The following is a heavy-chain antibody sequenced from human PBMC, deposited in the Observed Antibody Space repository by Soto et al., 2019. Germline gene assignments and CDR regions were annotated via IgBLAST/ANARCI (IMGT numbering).Heavy chain of an antibody. CDR2: IYHSGST. V-gene: IGHV4-59*01. CDR3: ARASRNYSDY. Sequence: QVQLQESGPGLVKPSETLSLTCTVSGDTITDYYWSWIRQSPGKGLEWIGYIYHSGSTYYNPSSKSRVTISIDTSKTQFSLTLSSVSAADTVVYYCARASRNYSDYWGQGTLVTVSS. J-gene: IGHJ4*02. CDR1: GDTITDYY.